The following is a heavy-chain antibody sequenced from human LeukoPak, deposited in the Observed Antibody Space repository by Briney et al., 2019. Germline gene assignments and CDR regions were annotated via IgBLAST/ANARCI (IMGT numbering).Heavy chain of an antibody. Sequence: ASVKVSCKASGYTFTSYYMHWVRQAPGQGLEWMGIINPSGGSTSCAQKFQGRVTMTRDTSTSTVYMELSSLRSEDTAVYYCASGYSPWYFDYWGQGTLVTVSS. J-gene: IGHJ4*02. D-gene: IGHD3-22*01. CDR1: GYTFTSYY. CDR3: ASGYSPWYFDY. V-gene: IGHV1-46*01. CDR2: INPSGGST.